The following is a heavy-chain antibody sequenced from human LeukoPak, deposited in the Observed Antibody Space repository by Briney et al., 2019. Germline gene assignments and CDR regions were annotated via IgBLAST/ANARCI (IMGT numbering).Heavy chain of an antibody. CDR2: ISSSGSTI. J-gene: IGHJ5*02. D-gene: IGHD1-26*01. CDR3: ARGETRGATPGFDP. Sequence: GGSLRLSCAASGFTFSDYYMSWIRQAPGKGLEWVSYISSSGSTIYYADSVKGRFTISRDNAKNSLYLQMNSLRAEDTALYYCARGETRGATPGFDPWGQGTLVTVSS. V-gene: IGHV3-11*04. CDR1: GFTFSDYY.